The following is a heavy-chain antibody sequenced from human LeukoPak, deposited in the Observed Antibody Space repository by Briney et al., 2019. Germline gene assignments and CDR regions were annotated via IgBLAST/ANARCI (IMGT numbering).Heavy chain of an antibody. CDR3: ARGQAAAGKGLGY. V-gene: IGHV1-8*01. J-gene: IGHJ4*02. CDR2: MNPNSGNT. D-gene: IGHD6-13*01. Sequence: GASVKVSCKASGYTFTSYDINWVRQATGQGLEWMGWMNPNSGNTGYPQKFQGRVTMTKNTSISTAYMELSSLRSEDTAVYYCARGQAAAGKGLGYWGQGTLVTVSS. CDR1: GYTFTSYD.